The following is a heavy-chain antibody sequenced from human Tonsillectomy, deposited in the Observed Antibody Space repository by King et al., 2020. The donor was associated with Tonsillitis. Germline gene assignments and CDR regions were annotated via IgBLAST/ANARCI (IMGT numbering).Heavy chain of an antibody. J-gene: IGHJ4*02. CDR2: IDQDGSEK. CDR3: TTFWSGYFDY. D-gene: IGHD3-3*01. Sequence: EVQLVESGGGLVQPGGSLRLSCAASGFTCSNYWMSWVRQAPGKGLEWVANIDQDGSEKFYVDSVKGRFTISRDNAKNSLSLQMNSLRAEDTAVYFCTTFWSGYFDYWGQGILGTVSS. V-gene: IGHV3-7*01. CDR1: GFTCSNYW.